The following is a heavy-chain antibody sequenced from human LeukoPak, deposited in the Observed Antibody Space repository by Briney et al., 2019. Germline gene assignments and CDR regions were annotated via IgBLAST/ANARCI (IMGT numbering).Heavy chain of an antibody. J-gene: IGHJ5*02. Sequence: GASVKVSCKASGGTFSSYAISWVRQAPGQGLEWMGRIIPILGIANYAQKFQGRVTITADKSTSTAYMELSSLRSEDTAVYYCARRYCSNTSCSRGTYNWFDPWGQGTLVTVSS. CDR2: IIPILGIA. V-gene: IGHV1-69*04. CDR3: ARRYCSNTSCSRGTYNWFDP. CDR1: GGTFSSYA. D-gene: IGHD2-2*01.